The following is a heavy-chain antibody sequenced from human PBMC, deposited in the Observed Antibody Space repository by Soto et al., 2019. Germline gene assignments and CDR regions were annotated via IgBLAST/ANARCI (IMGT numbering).Heavy chain of an antibody. CDR3: TRDRIGSYLYYYHGMDV. CDR2: IRSKAYGGTT. V-gene: IGHV3-49*03. J-gene: IGHJ6*02. D-gene: IGHD1-26*01. Sequence: PGGSLRLSCTASGFTFGDYAMSWFRQAPGKRLEWVGFIRSKAYGGTTEYAASVKGRFTISRDDSKSIAYLQMNSLKTEDTAVYYCTRDRIGSYLYYYHGMDVWGQGXTVTVSS. CDR1: GFTFGDYA.